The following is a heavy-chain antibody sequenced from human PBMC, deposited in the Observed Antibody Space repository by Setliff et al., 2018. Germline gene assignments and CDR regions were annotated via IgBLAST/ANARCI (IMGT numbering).Heavy chain of an antibody. J-gene: IGHJ4*02. Sequence: PGGSLRLSCAASGFTFSNYAMHWVRQAPGKGLEWVAVISYDGSTKYYTDSVKGRFTISTDTSKSTLYLQMNSLGTEDTAVYYCARPLSSSWYVGLDSWGQGTLVTVSS. V-gene: IGHV3-30*04. CDR3: ARPLSSSWYVGLDS. CDR2: ISYDGSTK. CDR1: GFTFSNYA. D-gene: IGHD6-13*01.